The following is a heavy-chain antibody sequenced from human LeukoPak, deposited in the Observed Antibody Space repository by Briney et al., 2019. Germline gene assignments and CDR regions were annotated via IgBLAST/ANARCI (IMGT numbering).Heavy chain of an antibody. V-gene: IGHV1-2*02. Sequence: GASVKVSCKASGYTFTGYYMRWVRQAPGQGLEWMGWINPNSGGTNYAQKFQGRVTMTRDTSISTAYMELSRLRSDDTAVYYCARASYSGSYQYYFDYWGQGTLVTVSS. J-gene: IGHJ4*02. CDR3: ARASYSGSYQYYFDY. CDR2: INPNSGGT. D-gene: IGHD1-26*01. CDR1: GYTFTGYY.